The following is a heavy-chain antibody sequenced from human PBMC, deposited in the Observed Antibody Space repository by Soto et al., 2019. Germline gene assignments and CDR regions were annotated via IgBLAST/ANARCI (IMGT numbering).Heavy chain of an antibody. J-gene: IGHJ4*02. D-gene: IGHD3-10*01. Sequence: QVQVVDSGGGVVQPGRSLRLSCSTSGFTFSNYGLHCVRQAPGKGLEWVVVTWFDDSKEYYSDSVKGRFTISRDSSRNTVCLQVTGLRVDDTAVYYCARGLLWFGEFDYWGQGTLVTVSS. CDR3: ARGLLWFGEFDY. CDR1: GFTFSNYG. V-gene: IGHV3-33*01. CDR2: TWFDDSKE.